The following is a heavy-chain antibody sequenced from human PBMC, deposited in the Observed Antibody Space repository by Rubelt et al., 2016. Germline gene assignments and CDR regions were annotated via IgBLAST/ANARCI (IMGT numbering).Heavy chain of an antibody. V-gene: IGHV4-34*01. CDR3: ARTPGLYDAFDI. D-gene: IGHD2-15*01. CDR1: GGSFSGYY. J-gene: IGHJ3*02. Sequence: QVQLQQWGAGLLKPSETLSLTCAVYGGSFSGYYWSWIRQPPGKGLEWIGEINHSGSTNSNPSLKSRVTISVDTSKNQFSRKLGSVTPEDTAVDYCARTPGLYDAFDIWGQGTMVTVSS. CDR2: INHSGST.